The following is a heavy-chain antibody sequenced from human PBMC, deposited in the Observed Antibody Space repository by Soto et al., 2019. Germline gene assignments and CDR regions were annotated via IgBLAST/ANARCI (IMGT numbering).Heavy chain of an antibody. J-gene: IGHJ6*03. CDR3: ARLYYGDYPYYYYYMDV. CDR2: IYYSGST. V-gene: IGHV4-59*08. Sequence: SETLSLTCTVSGGSISSYYWSWIRQPPGKGLEWIGYIYYSGSTNYNPSLKSRVTISVDTSKNQFSLKLSSVTAADTAVYYCARLYYGDYPYYYYYMDVWGKGTTVTVSS. D-gene: IGHD4-17*01. CDR1: GGSISSYY.